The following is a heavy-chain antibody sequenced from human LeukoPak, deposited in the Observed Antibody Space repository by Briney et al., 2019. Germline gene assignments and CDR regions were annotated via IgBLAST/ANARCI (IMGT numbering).Heavy chain of an antibody. V-gene: IGHV3-74*01. CDR1: GNYW. Sequence: GGSLRLSCAASGNYWMHWVCQAPGKGLVWVSHINSDGSWTSYADSVKGRFTISKDNAKNTVYLQMNNLRAEDTAVYYCVSFYETYWGRGTLVTVSS. CDR2: INSDGSWT. CDR3: VSFYETY. J-gene: IGHJ4*02. D-gene: IGHD2-2*01.